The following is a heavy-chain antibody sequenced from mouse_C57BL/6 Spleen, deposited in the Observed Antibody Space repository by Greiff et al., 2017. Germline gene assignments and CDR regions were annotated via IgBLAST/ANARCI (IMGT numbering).Heavy chain of an antibody. CDR2: ISSGSSTI. V-gene: IGHV5-17*01. D-gene: IGHD1-1*01. CDR3: ASPSYYGSSYDFDY. J-gene: IGHJ2*01. CDR1: GFTFSDYG. Sequence: EVMLVESGGGLVKPGGSLKLSCAASGFTFSDYGMHWVRQAPEKGLEWVAYISSGSSTIYYADTVKGRFTISRDNAKNTLFLQMTSLRSEDTAMYYCASPSYYGSSYDFDYWGQGTTLTVSS.